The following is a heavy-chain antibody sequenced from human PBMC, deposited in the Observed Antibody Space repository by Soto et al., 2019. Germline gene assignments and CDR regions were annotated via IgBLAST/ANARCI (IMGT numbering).Heavy chain of an antibody. Sequence: QVQLVESGGGVVQPGRSLRLSCAASGFTFSSSAMHWVRQAPGKGLEWVALISYDGSNKYYADSVKGRFTISRDNSKNTLYLQMNSLRAEDTAVYYCAREALVEDYGMDVWGQGTTVTVSS. J-gene: IGHJ6*02. CDR3: AREALVEDYGMDV. CDR2: ISYDGSNK. D-gene: IGHD1-26*01. CDR1: GFTFSSSA. V-gene: IGHV3-30-3*01.